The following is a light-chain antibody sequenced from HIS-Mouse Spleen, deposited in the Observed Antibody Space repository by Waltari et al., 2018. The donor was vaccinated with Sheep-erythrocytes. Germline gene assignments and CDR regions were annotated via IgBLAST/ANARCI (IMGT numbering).Light chain of an antibody. V-gene: IGKV3-11*01. J-gene: IGKJ4*01. CDR1: QSVSSY. CDR2: DAS. CDR3: QQRSNWLT. Sequence: EIVLTQSPATLSLSAGERATLSCRASQSVSSYLACYQQKLGQAPRLLIYDASNRATGIPARFSGRGSGTDFTLTISSLEPEDFAVYYCQQRSNWLTFGGGTKVEIK.